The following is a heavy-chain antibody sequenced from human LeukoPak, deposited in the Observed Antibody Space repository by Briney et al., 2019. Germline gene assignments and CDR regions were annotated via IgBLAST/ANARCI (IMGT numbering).Heavy chain of an antibody. V-gene: IGHV1-18*01. J-gene: IGHJ5*02. CDR1: GYTFTSYG. CDR2: ISAYNGNT. Sequence: ASVKVSCKASGYTFTSYGISWVRQAPGQGLEWMGWISAYNGNTNYAQKLQGRVTMTRDTSTSTVYMELSSLRSEDTAVYYCARDNSGSYYPYNWFDPWGQGTLVTVSS. CDR3: ARDNSGSYYPYNWFDP. D-gene: IGHD1-26*01.